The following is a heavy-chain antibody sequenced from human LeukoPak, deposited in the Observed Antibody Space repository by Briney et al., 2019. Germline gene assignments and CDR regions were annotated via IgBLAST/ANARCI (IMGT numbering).Heavy chain of an antibody. V-gene: IGHV3-23*01. CDR1: GFTFSSYA. D-gene: IGHD3-22*01. CDR3: AKRGAYDNRYFDY. Sequence: GGSLRLSCAASGFTFSSYAMSWVRQAPRKGLEWVSSITTSVDNTYYADSVKGRFTISRDNSKNTLCLQMNSLRAEDTAVYYCAKRGAYDNRYFDYWGQGTLVTVSS. CDR2: ITTSVDNT. J-gene: IGHJ4*02.